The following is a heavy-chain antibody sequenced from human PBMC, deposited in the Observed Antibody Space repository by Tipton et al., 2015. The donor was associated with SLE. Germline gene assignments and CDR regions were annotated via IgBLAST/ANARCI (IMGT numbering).Heavy chain of an antibody. Sequence: TLSLTCSVSGVSFDNNNQYWHWLRQSAGRGLEWIGRIHISGTTSHNLSLKSRLTILLDTSNKQFSLKMTSMTAADTAVYYCARDRAGVPNWSFDLWGRGSRVTASS. J-gene: IGHJ2*01. CDR2: IHISGTT. CDR1: GVSFDNNNQY. D-gene: IGHD6-19*01. CDR3: ARDRAGVPNWSFDL. V-gene: IGHV4-61*02.